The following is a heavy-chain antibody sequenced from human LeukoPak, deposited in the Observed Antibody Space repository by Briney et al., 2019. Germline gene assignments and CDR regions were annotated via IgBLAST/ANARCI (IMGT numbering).Heavy chain of an antibody. J-gene: IGHJ4*02. CDR1: GFTFDDYA. CDR2: ISWNSGSL. CDR3: ATVGGSYSPADY. Sequence: QAGGSLRLSCAASGFTFDDYAMHWVRHAPGKGLEWVSGISWNSGSLVYVDSVKGRFTISRDNAKNSLYLQMNSLRAEDTAVYYCATVGGSYSPADYWGQGTLVTVSS. D-gene: IGHD1-26*01. V-gene: IGHV3-9*01.